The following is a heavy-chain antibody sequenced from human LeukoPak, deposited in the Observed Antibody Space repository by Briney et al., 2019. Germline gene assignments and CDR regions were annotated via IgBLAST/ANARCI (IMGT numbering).Heavy chain of an antibody. Sequence: SETLSLTCAVYGGSFSGCYWSWIRQHPGKGLEWIAYIYYSGSTYYNPSLKSRVTISVDTSKNQFSLKLSSVTAADTAVYYCARFHTSGYYRHFDFWGQGTLVTVSS. V-gene: IGHV4-31*11. D-gene: IGHD3-22*01. CDR2: IYYSGST. CDR3: ARFHTSGYYRHFDF. CDR1: GGSFSGCY. J-gene: IGHJ4*02.